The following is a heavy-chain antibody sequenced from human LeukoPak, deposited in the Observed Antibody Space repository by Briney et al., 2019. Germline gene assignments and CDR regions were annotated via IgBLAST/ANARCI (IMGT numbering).Heavy chain of an antibody. D-gene: IGHD2-8*02. Sequence: ASVRVSCKASGYTFTTYAIHWVRQAPGQGREWMGWINTNTGNPTFAQGFTGRFVFSLDTSVSTAYLQITGLKAEDTAVYYCARVIRQLLVVWFDPWGQGTLVTVSS. V-gene: IGHV7-4-1*02. CDR2: INTNTGNP. CDR1: GYTFTTYA. J-gene: IGHJ5*02. CDR3: ARVIRQLLVVWFDP.